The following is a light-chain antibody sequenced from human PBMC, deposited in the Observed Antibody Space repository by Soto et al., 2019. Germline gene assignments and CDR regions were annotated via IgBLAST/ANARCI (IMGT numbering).Light chain of an antibody. CDR3: QQYGSSPLFA. CDR2: GAS. Sequence: EIVLTQSPGTLSLSPGERATLSCRASQSVSSSYLAWYQQKPGQAPRLLIYGASSRATGIPDRFSGSGSGTDFTLTISRLEPEDFSVYYCQQYGSSPLFAFGPWTQVEIK. V-gene: IGKV3-20*01. J-gene: IGKJ3*01. CDR1: QSVSSSY.